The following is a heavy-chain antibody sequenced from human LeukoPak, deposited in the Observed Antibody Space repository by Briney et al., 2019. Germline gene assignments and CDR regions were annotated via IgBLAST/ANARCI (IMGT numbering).Heavy chain of an antibody. CDR1: GFTFSSYA. CDR2: ISGSGRDT. CDR3: ATNYYESSGYYPDFDY. V-gene: IGHV3-23*01. D-gene: IGHD3-22*01. Sequence: GGSLILSCAASGFTFSSYAMNWVRQAPVKGLEWVSAISGSGRDTYYADSLKGRFTISRDNSKNTLFLQMNSLRAEDSAIYYCATNYYESSGYYPDFDYWGQGVLVSVSS. J-gene: IGHJ4*02.